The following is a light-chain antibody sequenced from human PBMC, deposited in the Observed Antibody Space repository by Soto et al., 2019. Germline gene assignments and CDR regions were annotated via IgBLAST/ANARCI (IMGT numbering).Light chain of an antibody. V-gene: IGKV3-20*01. J-gene: IGKJ4*01. Sequence: DIVLTQSPGTLSLSPGERATLSCRASQSVSSHLAWYQQRPGQAPRLLIYGASSRATGIPDRFSGSGSGTDFTLTISRLEPEDFALYYCQQYGNSPPLTFGGGAKADIK. CDR2: GAS. CDR3: QQYGNSPPLT. CDR1: QSVSSH.